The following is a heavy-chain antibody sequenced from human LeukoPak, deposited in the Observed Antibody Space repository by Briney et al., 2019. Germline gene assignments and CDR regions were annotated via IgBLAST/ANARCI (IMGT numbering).Heavy chain of an antibody. D-gene: IGHD3-22*01. V-gene: IGHV4-30-4*01. Sequence: PSQTLSLTCTVSGGSITSEDNYWSWIRQSQGKGLEWIGDIYYSGRTFFTPSLKSRVSISIDTSKNQFSLRLTSVTAADTAIYFCARMDYDTSGHYYMGFDYWGQGALVTVSS. CDR1: GGSITSEDNY. CDR2: IYYSGRT. J-gene: IGHJ4*02. CDR3: ARMDYDTSGHYYMGFDY.